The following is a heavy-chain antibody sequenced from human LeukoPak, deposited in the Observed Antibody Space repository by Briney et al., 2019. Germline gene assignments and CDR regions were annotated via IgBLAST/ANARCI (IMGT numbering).Heavy chain of an antibody. V-gene: IGHV4-59*08. CDR1: GGSISSYY. Sequence: SETLSLTCPVSGGSISSYYWSWIRQPPGKGLEWIGYIYYSGSTNYNPSLKSRVTISVDTSKNQFSLKLSSVTAADTAVYYCATTRKTSGWYDYWGQGTLVTVSS. CDR3: ATTRKTSGWYDY. J-gene: IGHJ4*02. CDR2: IYYSGST. D-gene: IGHD6-19*01.